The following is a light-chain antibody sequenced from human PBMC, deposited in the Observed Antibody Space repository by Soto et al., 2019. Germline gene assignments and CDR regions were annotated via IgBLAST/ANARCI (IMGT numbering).Light chain of an antibody. V-gene: IGKV3-11*01. J-gene: IGKJ5*01. Sequence: DIVLTQSPVTLSLSPGERATLSCRASQSVSSYLAWYQQKPGQAPRLLIYYASNRATGIPARFSGSGSGTDFTPTINSLEPEDVAVYYCQQRSNGPPITFGQGTRVEIK. CDR1: QSVSSY. CDR3: QQRSNGPPIT. CDR2: YAS.